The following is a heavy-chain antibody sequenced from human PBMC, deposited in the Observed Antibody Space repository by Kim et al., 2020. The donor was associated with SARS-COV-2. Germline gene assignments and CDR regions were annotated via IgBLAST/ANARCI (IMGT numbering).Heavy chain of an antibody. J-gene: IGHJ4*02. V-gene: IGHV3-7*03. Sequence: YVNTNLKGRFTITRNNAKNALYLQMSGLRAGDTAVYYCAGDPCRGALDYWGQGTRVTVSS. CDR3: AGDPCRGALDY. D-gene: IGHD2-15*01.